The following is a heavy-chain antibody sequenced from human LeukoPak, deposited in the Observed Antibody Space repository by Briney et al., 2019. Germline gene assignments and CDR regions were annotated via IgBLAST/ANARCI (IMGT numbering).Heavy chain of an antibody. V-gene: IGHV4-59*11. CDR3: ARFGVDYDMDV. D-gene: IGHD3-16*01. CDR2: IHYSGRA. Sequence: SETLSLTCTVSGGSINGHYWTWIRQPPGKGLERIGQIHYSGRADYNPSLKRRVTISVDTSKNQISLNLNSVTAADTAVYYCARFGVDYDMDVWGQGTTVAVSS. CDR1: GGSINGHY. J-gene: IGHJ6*02.